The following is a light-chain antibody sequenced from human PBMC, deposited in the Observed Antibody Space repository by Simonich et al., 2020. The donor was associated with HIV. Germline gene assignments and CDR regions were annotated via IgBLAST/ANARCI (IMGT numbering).Light chain of an antibody. CDR3: QQYKSYPYT. CDR2: KAS. CDR1: QSISIW. Sequence: DIQLTQSPSTLSASVGDRVTITGRASQSISIWLAWYQQKPGKAPKLLIDKASSLESGVPSSFSGSGSGTEFTLTISSLQPDDFATYYCQQYKSYPYTFGQGTKLEIK. J-gene: IGKJ2*01. V-gene: IGKV1-5*03.